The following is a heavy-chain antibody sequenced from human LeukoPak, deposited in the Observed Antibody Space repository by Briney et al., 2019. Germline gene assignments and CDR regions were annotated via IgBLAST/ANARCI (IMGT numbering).Heavy chain of an antibody. CDR1: RFTFSSYA. D-gene: IGHD3-22*01. V-gene: IGHV3-23*01. Sequence: GGSLRLSCAASRFTFSSYAMSWVRQAPGKGLEWVSGISGSGDSTYYADSVKGRFTISRDNSKNTLYLQMNTLRAEDTAVYYCAKGPYYDSSGYFDYWGQGSLVTVSS. CDR3: AKGPYYDSSGYFDY. J-gene: IGHJ4*02. CDR2: ISGSGDST.